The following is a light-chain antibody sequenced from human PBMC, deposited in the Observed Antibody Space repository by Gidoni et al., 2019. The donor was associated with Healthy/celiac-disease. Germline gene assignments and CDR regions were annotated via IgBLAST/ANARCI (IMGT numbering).Light chain of an antibody. CDR1: QSVSSY. CDR2: DAS. J-gene: IGKJ1*01. V-gene: IGKV3-11*01. Sequence: PGERATLSCRASQSVSSYLAWYQQKPGQAPRLLIYDASNRATGIPARFSGSGSGTDFTLTISSLEPEDFAVYYCQQRSNWWTFGQXTKVEIK. CDR3: QQRSNWWT.